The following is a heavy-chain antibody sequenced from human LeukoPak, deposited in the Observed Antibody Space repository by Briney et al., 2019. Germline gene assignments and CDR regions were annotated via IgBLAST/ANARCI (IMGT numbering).Heavy chain of an antibody. D-gene: IGHD2-2*01. CDR2: ISGHSGNT. Sequence: ASVKVSCKTSGYIFTNYGISWVRQAPGQGLEWKGWISGHSGNTKYAQKFQDRFTMTTDTSTSTAYMELRSLRSDDTAVYYCARVLAYCSSTSCHDYWGQGTLVTVYS. CDR1: GYIFTNYG. CDR3: ARVLAYCSSTSCHDY. J-gene: IGHJ4*02. V-gene: IGHV1-18*01.